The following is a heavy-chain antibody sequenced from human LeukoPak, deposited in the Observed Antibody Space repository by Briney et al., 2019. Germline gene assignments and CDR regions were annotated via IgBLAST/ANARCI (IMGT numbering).Heavy chain of an antibody. CDR3: ARISAGRYGMDV. Sequence: SETLSLTCTVSGGSVTSGGCCWSWIRQHPGKGLEWIGYVYYTGSTYYNPSLKSRVTISPDTSKNHFSLKVSSVTAADTAVYYCARISAGRYGMDVWGQGTTVTVSS. J-gene: IGHJ6*02. D-gene: IGHD6-6*01. V-gene: IGHV4-31*03. CDR1: GGSVTSGGCC. CDR2: VYYTGST.